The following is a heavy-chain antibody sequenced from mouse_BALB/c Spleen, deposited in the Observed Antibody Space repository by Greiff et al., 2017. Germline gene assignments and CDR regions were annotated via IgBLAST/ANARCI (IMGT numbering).Heavy chain of an antibody. CDR1: GYSFTGYY. J-gene: IGHJ3*01. V-gene: IGHV1-26*01. CDR3: AREGLRRDVAWFAY. Sequence: EVQMQQSGPELVKPGASVKISYKASGYSFTGYYMHWVKQSHVKSLEWIGRINPYNGATSYNQNFKDKASLTVDKSSSTAYMELHSLTSEDSAVYYCAREGLRRDVAWFAYWGQGTLVTVSA. CDR2: INPYNGAT. D-gene: IGHD2-2*01.